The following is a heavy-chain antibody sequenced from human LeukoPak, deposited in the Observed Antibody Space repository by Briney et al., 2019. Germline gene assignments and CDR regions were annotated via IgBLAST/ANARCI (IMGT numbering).Heavy chain of an antibody. Sequence: SETLSLTCTVSGGSISSGSYYWSWIRQPAGKGLEWIGRIYTSGSTNYNPSLKSRVTISVDTPKNQFSLKLSSVTAADTAVYYCARINVYGDSIDYWGQGTLVTVSS. CDR2: IYTSGST. CDR3: ARINVYGDSIDY. CDR1: GGSISSGSYY. D-gene: IGHD4-17*01. V-gene: IGHV4-61*02. J-gene: IGHJ4*02.